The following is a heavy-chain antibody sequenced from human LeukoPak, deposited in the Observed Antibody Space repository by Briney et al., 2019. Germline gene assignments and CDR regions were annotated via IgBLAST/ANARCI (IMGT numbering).Heavy chain of an antibody. CDR3: ARSISWIDFDP. D-gene: IGHD6-13*01. CDR1: GFTFSSYW. CDR2: INSDGSRT. V-gene: IGHV3-74*01. J-gene: IGHJ5*02. Sequence: GGSLRLSCAASGFTFSSYWMHWVRQAPGKGLVWVSRINSDGSRTTYADSVKGRFTISRDNAKNTLYLQMNSLRAEDTAVYYCARSISWIDFDPWGQGTLVTVSS.